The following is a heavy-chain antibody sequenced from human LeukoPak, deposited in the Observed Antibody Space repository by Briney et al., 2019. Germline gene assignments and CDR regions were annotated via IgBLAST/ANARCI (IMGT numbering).Heavy chain of an antibody. CDR2: MNPNSGNT. V-gene: IGHV1-8*01. Sequence: ASVKVSCKASGYTFTSYDINWVRQATGQGLEWMGWMNPNSGNTGYAQKFQGRVTMTRNTSISTAYMELSSLRSEDTAVYYCARAPSRLRGYWFDPWGQGTLVTVSS. D-gene: IGHD4-17*01. CDR3: ARAPSRLRGYWFDP. CDR1: GYTFTSYD. J-gene: IGHJ5*02.